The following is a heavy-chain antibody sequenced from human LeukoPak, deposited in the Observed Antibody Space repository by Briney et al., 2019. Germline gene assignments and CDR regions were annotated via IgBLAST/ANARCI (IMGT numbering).Heavy chain of an antibody. CDR3: ARVPSPGYSYGHPYYFDY. Sequence: GGSLRLSCAASGFSFSSYSMNWVRQAPGKGLEWVSSISSSSSYIYSADSLKGRFTISRDNAKNSLFLQMNSLRAEDTAVYYCARVPSPGYSYGHPYYFDYWGQGTLVTVSS. CDR2: ISSSSSYI. V-gene: IGHV3-21*01. CDR1: GFSFSSYS. D-gene: IGHD5-18*01. J-gene: IGHJ4*02.